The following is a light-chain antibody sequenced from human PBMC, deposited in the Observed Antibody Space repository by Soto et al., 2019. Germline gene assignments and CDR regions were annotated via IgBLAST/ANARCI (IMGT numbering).Light chain of an antibody. CDR1: QGFFSNY. J-gene: IGKJ5*01. CDR3: QQYNNWPPWT. CDR2: GAS. Sequence: EIVLTQSPGTLSLSPGERATLSCRASQGFFSNYLAWYQQKPGQAPRLLLYGASSRATGIPDRFSGSGSGTEFTLTISSLQSEDFAVYYCQQYNNWPPWTFGQGTRLEIK. V-gene: IGKV3-20*01.